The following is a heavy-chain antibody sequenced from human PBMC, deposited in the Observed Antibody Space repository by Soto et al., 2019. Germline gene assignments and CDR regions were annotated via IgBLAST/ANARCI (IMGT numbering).Heavy chain of an antibody. Sequence: QIQLMQSGAEVKKPGASVKVSCKASGYTFTSYGIHWVRQAPGQRLEWTGWINVGNGNTKYSEKFQGRVTITRDTSASTDYLELSSLRSEDTAVYYCARDPNDSSAYYHHYYYGMDVWGQGTTVTVSS. CDR1: GYTFTSYG. D-gene: IGHD3-22*01. V-gene: IGHV1-3*01. CDR2: INVGNGNT. J-gene: IGHJ6*02. CDR3: ARDPNDSSAYYHHYYYGMDV.